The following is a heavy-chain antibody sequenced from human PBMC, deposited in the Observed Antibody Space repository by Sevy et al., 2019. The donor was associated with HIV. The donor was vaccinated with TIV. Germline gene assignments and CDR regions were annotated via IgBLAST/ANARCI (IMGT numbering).Heavy chain of an antibody. V-gene: IGHV3-53*01. CDR1: GFTVSSNY. D-gene: IGHD6-19*01. J-gene: IGHJ4*02. Sequence: GGSLRLSCAASGFTVSSNYMSWVRQAPGKGLEWVSVIYSGGSTYYADSVKGRFTISRDNSKNTLYLQMNSLRAEDTAVYYCARHRGYSSGSKEGGGFDYWGQGTLVTVSS. CDR3: ARHRGYSSGSKEGGGFDY. CDR2: IYSGGST.